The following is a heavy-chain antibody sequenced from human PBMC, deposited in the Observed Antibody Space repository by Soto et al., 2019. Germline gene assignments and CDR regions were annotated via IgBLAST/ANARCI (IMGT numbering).Heavy chain of an antibody. CDR3: AREGSRYSSSWRGAFDI. J-gene: IGHJ3*02. CDR1: GFTFSSYG. D-gene: IGHD6-13*01. Sequence: QVQLVESGGGVVQPGRSLRLSCAASGFTFSSYGMHWVRQAPGKGLEWVAVIWYDGSNKYYADSVKGRFTISRDNSKNTLYLKMSSLRAEDTAVYYCAREGSRYSSSWRGAFDIWGQGTMVTVSS. CDR2: IWYDGSNK. V-gene: IGHV3-33*01.